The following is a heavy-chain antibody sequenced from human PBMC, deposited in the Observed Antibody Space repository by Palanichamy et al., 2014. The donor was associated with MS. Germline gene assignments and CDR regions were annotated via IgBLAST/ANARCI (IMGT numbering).Heavy chain of an antibody. CDR3: VRDDRGSAGNPDN. CDR1: GFTFRSYS. V-gene: IGHV3-21*01. J-gene: IGHJ4*02. Sequence: EVQLVEVWGRAWSXPGGVPVRLSCAASGFTFRSYSMNWVRQAPGKGLEWVAVISSSSSYIYHADSVKGRFTISRDDAKNSLFLQMNSLRVEDTAVYYCVRDDRGSAGNPDNWGQGTLVTVSS. D-gene: IGHD1-1*01. CDR2: ISSSSSYI.